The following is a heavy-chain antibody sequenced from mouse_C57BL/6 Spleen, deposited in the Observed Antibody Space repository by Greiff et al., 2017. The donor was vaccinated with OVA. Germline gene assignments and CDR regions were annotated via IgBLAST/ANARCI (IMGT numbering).Heavy chain of an antibody. V-gene: IGHV1-76*01. CDR1: GYTFTDYY. D-gene: IGHD1-1*01. Sequence: VQLQQSGAELVRPGASVKLSCKASGYTFTDYYINWVKQRPGQGLEWIARIYPGSGNTYYNEKFKGKATLTAEKSSSTAYMQLSSLTSEDSAVYFCARSRDGPFAYWGQGTLVTVSA. J-gene: IGHJ3*01. CDR3: ARSRDGPFAY. CDR2: IYPGSGNT.